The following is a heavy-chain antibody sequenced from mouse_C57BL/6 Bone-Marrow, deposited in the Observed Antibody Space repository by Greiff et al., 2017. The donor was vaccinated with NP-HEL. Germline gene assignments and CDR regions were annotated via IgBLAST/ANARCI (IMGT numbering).Heavy chain of an antibody. CDR1: GFSLTSYG. J-gene: IGHJ3*01. Sequence: VQLQQSGPGLVAPSQSLSITCTVSGFSLTSYGVDWVRQSPGKGLEWLGVIWGVGSTNYNSAPKSRLSISKDNSKSQVFLKMNSLQTDDTAMYYCASDLGDSSGYAFAYWGQGTLVTVSA. CDR3: ASDLGDSSGYAFAY. D-gene: IGHD3-2*02. V-gene: IGHV2-6*01. CDR2: IWGVGST.